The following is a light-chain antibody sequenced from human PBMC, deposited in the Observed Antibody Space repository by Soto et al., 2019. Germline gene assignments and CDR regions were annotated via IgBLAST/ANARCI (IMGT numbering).Light chain of an antibody. CDR1: QSVSSY. J-gene: IGKJ1*01. CDR3: QQRSNWPPTWT. Sequence: IVLTQSPATRSLSPGERATLSCRASQSVSSYLAWYQQKPGQAPRLLSYDASNRATGIPARFSGSGSGTDFTLTISSLEPEDFAVYYCQQRSNWPPTWTFGQGTKVEIK. CDR2: DAS. V-gene: IGKV3-11*01.